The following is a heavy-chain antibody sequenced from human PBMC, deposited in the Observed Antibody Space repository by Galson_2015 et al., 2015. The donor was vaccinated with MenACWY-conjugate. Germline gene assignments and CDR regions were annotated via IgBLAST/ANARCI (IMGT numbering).Heavy chain of an antibody. V-gene: IGHV4-39*07. D-gene: IGHD2-2*01. CDR1: GASISSIPYY. CDR3: ARDGRSGVPAASKWFDP. CDR2: IYYTAHT. J-gene: IGHJ5*02. Sequence: ETLSLTCAVSGASISSIPYYWRWARQPPGKCLEWIGSIYYTAHTYYNVSLKSRVTISVDTSKNQFSLKLTSVTDADTAMYYCARDGRSGVPAASKWFDPWGQGTLVTVSS.